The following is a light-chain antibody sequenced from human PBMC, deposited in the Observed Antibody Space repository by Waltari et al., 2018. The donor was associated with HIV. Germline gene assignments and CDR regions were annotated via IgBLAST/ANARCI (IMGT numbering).Light chain of an antibody. Sequence: QSALTQPASVSGSPGQSITISCTGTSSDVGSYNLVSWYQQHPGKAPKLMIYEVSKRPSGVSNRFSGSKSGNTASLIISGLRAEDEADYYCCSYAGSSTPYVFGTGTKVTVL. CDR1: SSDVGSYNL. J-gene: IGLJ1*01. V-gene: IGLV2-23*02. CDR2: EVS. CDR3: CSYAGSSTPYV.